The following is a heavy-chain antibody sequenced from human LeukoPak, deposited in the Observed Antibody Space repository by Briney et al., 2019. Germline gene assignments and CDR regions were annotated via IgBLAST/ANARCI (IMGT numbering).Heavy chain of an antibody. CDR1: GYTFTSYG. D-gene: IGHD6-19*01. CDR2: ISAYNGNT. J-gene: IGHJ6*03. Sequence: ASVKVSCKASGYTFTSYGISWVRQAPGQGLEWMGWISAYNGNTNYAQKLQGRVTMTTDTSTSTAYMVLGSLRSEDTAVYYCARAAGSLIYYYYMDVWGKGTTVTISS. CDR3: ARAAGSLIYYYYMDV. V-gene: IGHV1-18*01.